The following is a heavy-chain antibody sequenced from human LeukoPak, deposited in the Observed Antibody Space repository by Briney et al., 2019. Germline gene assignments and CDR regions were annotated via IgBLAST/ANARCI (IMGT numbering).Heavy chain of an antibody. J-gene: IGHJ6*04. Sequence: SETLSLTCTVSGGSISSYYWSWIRQPPGKGLEWIGYIYYSGSTNYNPSLKSRVTISVDTSKNQFSLKLSSVTAADTAVYYCARGSVTTYYFYSMDVWGKGTTVTVSS. CDR1: GGSISSYY. CDR3: ARGSVTTYYFYSMDV. V-gene: IGHV4-59*01. D-gene: IGHD4-17*01. CDR2: IYYSGST.